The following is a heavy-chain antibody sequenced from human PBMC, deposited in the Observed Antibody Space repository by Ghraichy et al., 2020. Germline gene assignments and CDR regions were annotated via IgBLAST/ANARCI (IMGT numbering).Heavy chain of an antibody. Sequence: GGSLRLSCEGSGFTVSNNYMTWVRQAPGKGLEWVSVIYNVGTTYYADSVKGRFTISRDNSKNTLYLQMNSLRPEDTAGYYCARDAAYCSGGSCLHYWGQGTLITVSS. CDR3: ARDAAYCSGGSCLHY. J-gene: IGHJ4*02. V-gene: IGHV3-66*02. CDR2: IYNVGTT. D-gene: IGHD2-15*01. CDR1: GFTVSNNY.